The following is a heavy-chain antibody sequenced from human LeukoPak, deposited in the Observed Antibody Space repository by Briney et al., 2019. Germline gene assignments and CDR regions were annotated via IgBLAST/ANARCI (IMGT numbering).Heavy chain of an antibody. CDR3: ARDGGPLLLQGVFDI. CDR2: INPNSGGT. CDR1: GYTFTGYY. Sequence: ASVKVSCKASGYTFTGYYMHWVRQAPGQGLEWMGWINPNSGGTNYAQKFQGRVTMTRDTSKNQFSLKLSSVTAADTAVYCCARDGGPLLLQGVFDIWGQGTMVTVSS. D-gene: IGHD2-21*02. V-gene: IGHV1-2*02. J-gene: IGHJ3*02.